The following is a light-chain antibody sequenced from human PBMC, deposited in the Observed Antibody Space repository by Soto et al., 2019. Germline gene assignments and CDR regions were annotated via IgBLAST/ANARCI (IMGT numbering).Light chain of an antibody. CDR2: AAS. J-gene: IGKJ1*01. CDR3: QQTYTTPRT. V-gene: IGKV1-39*01. CDR1: QSISSY. Sequence: IQMTQSPSSLSASVGERVTITFWTSQSISSYLNWYQQKPGKVHKLLIYAASSLQSGVPSRFSGSGSGTDFTFTISSLLPEDFATYYCQQTYTTPRTVGQGNKVDIK.